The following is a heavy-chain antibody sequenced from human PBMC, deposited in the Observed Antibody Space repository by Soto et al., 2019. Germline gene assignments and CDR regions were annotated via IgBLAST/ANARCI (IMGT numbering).Heavy chain of an antibody. D-gene: IGHD3-16*02. CDR3: ARDPLGNFFDY. V-gene: IGHV3-21*01. CDR2: ISSSSSYI. CDR1: GFTFSSYS. Sequence: EVQLVESGGGLVKPGGSLRLSCAASGFTFSSYSMNWVRQAPGKGLEWVSSISSSSSYIYYADSVKGRFTISKDNAKNSPDPQMNSLRAQDTAVYYCARDPLGNFFDYWGQGTLVTVSS. J-gene: IGHJ4*02.